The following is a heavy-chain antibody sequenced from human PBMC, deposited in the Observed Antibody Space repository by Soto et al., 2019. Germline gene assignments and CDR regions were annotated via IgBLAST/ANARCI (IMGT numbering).Heavy chain of an antibody. CDR2: IITVLGTT. Sequence: QVQLVQSGAELKKTGSSVKVSCRASGDTFSSYAVNWVRQAPGRGIEWMGRIITVLGTTDYAQNFKGRLTITAEKSTKTVYMELSRLRSEDTGVSYCERRRYCGYDCYHKHYYGMDVWGQGTTVTVAS. J-gene: IGHJ6*02. CDR1: GDTFSSYA. V-gene: IGHV1-69*08. D-gene: IGHD2-21*01. CDR3: ERRRYCGYDCYHKHYYGMDV.